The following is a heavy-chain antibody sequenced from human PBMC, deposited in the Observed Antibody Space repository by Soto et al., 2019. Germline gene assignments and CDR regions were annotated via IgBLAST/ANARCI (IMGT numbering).Heavy chain of an antibody. CDR3: ARDDPTYNWNDFSNIYYYYYGMDV. Sequence: QVQLVQSGAEVKKPGASVKVSCKASGYTFTSYGISWVRQAPGQGLEWMGWISAYNGNTNYAQKLQGRVTMTTDTSTSTAYMELRSLRSDDTAVYYCARDDPTYNWNDFSNIYYYYYGMDVWGQGTTVTVSS. D-gene: IGHD1-1*01. J-gene: IGHJ6*02. V-gene: IGHV1-18*04. CDR2: ISAYNGNT. CDR1: GYTFTSYG.